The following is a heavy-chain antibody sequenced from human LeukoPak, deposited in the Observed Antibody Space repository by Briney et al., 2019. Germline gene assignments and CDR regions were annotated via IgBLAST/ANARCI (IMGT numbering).Heavy chain of an antibody. D-gene: IGHD1-26*01. Sequence: ASVKVSCKGSGNTLTRYYIHRGRKAPGQRLEWMGWINPNSGGTNYAQKFQGWVTMTRDTSISTAYMELSRLRSDDTAVYYCARSMWELQAFDIWGQGTMVTVSS. CDR3: ARSMWELQAFDI. V-gene: IGHV1-2*04. CDR1: GNTLTRYY. CDR2: INPNSGGT. J-gene: IGHJ3*02.